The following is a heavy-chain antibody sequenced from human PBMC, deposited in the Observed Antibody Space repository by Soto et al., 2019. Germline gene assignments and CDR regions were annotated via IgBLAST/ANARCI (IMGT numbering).Heavy chain of an antibody. CDR2: IYSGGST. D-gene: IGHD2-15*01. CDR3: ARTCSGGTCSFDY. V-gene: IGHV3-66*01. CDR1: GFTVSSNY. Sequence: EVQLVESGGGLVQPGGSLRLSCAASGFTVSSNYMSWVRQAPGKGLEWVSVIYSGGSTYYADSVKGRVTISRDNSENTLYLQMNSLRAEDTAVDYCARTCSGGTCSFDYWGQGTLVTVSS. J-gene: IGHJ4*02.